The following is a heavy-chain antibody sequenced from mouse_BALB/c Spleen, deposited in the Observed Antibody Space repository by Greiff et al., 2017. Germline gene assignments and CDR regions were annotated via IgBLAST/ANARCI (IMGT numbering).Heavy chain of an antibody. J-gene: IGHJ4*01. CDR1: GYTFTDYN. V-gene: IGHV1-18*01. CDR2: INPNNGGT. CDR3: ARLIYYGYYYAMDY. Sequence: VQLQQSGPELVKPGASVKIPCKASGYTFTDYNMDWVKQSHGKSLEWIGDINPNNGGTIYNQKFKGKATLTVDKSSSTAYMELRSLTSEDTAVYYCARLIYYGYYYAMDYWGQGTSVTVSS. D-gene: IGHD2-2*01.